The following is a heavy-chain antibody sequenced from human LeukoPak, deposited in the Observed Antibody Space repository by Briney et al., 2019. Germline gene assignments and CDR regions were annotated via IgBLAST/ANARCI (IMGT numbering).Heavy chain of an antibody. Sequence: GGTLRLSCAASGFTFSSYWMSWVRQAPGKGLEWVANIKQDGSEEYYVDSVKGRFTISRDNAKNSLYLQMNSLRAEDTAVYYCARWRLYNWFDPWGQGTLVTVS. D-gene: IGHD3-22*01. CDR1: GFTFSSYW. CDR2: IKQDGSEE. J-gene: IGHJ5*02. V-gene: IGHV3-7*01. CDR3: ARWRLYNWFDP.